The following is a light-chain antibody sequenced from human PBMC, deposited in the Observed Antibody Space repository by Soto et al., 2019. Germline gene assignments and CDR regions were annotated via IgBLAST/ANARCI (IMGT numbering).Light chain of an antibody. CDR3: SSYTSSGTV. Sequence: QSVLTQPASVSGSPGQSITISCTATSSDVGGYNYVSWYQQHPGKAPKLVIYDVSNRPSGVSNRFSGSKSGNTASLTISGLQAEDEADYYCSSYTSSGTVFGGGTKVTVL. CDR1: SSDVGGYNY. J-gene: IGLJ2*01. CDR2: DVS. V-gene: IGLV2-14*01.